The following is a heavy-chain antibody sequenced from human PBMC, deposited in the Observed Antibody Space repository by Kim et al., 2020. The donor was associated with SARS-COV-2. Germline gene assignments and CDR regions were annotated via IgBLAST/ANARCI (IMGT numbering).Heavy chain of an antibody. Sequence: GGSLRLSCAASGFTVSSNYMSWVRQAPGKWLEWVSVIYSGGSTYYANSVKGRFTIYRDNSKNTLYLQMNSLRAEDTAVYYCERDRGELLSNAFDIWGQGTMVTVSS. V-gene: IGHV3-53*01. CDR3: ERDRGELLSNAFDI. CDR2: IYSGGST. CDR1: GFTVSSNY. D-gene: IGHD1-26*01. J-gene: IGHJ3*02.